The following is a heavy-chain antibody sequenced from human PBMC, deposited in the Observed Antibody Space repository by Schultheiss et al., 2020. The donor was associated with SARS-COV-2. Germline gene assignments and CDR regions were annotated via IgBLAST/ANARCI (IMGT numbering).Heavy chain of an antibody. V-gene: IGHV3-23*01. CDR1: GFTFSSYA. D-gene: IGHD3-16*01. CDR2: ISGSGGST. J-gene: IGHJ2*01. Sequence: GESLKISCAASGFTFSSYAMSWVRQAPGKGLEWVSAISGSGGSTYYADSVKGRFTISRDNSKNTLYLQMNSLKTEDTAVYYCARAGSYGPNWYFDLWGRGTLVTVSS. CDR3: ARAGSYGPNWYFDL.